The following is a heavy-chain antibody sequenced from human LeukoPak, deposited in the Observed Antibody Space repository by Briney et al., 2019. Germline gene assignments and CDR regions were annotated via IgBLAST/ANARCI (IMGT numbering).Heavy chain of an antibody. CDR3: ARLQN. Sequence: SETLPLTCTVSGGSISSSSYYWGWIRQPPGKGLEWIGSIYYSGSTYYNPSLKSRVTISVDTSKNQFSLKLSSVTAADTAVYYCARLQNWGQGTLVTVSS. CDR2: IYYSGST. V-gene: IGHV4-39*01. J-gene: IGHJ4*02. CDR1: GGSISSSSYY. D-gene: IGHD4-11*01.